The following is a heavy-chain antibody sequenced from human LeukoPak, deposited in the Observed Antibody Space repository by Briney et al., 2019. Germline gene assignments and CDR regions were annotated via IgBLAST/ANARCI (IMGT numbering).Heavy chain of an antibody. CDR3: AGLVELNFDY. CDR2: ISAYNGNT. D-gene: IGHD1-7*01. Sequence: SVKLSCKPSGYIFTSYGISWVRQAHGHGLEWMGWISAYNGNTNYAKTLQGRVTMPTDTSTSTTYMELSSLRSDHTAVYYCAGLVELNFDYWGQGTLVSVSS. V-gene: IGHV1-18*01. J-gene: IGHJ4*02. CDR1: GYIFTSYG.